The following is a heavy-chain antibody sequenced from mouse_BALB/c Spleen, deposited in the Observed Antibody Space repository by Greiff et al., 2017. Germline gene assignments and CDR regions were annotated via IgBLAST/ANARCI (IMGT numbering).Heavy chain of an antibody. J-gene: IGHJ3*01. V-gene: IGHV1S29*02. CDR2: IYPYNGGT. CDR3: VPGGLRAY. D-gene: IGHD2-4*01. CDR1: GYTFTDYN. Sequence: EVMLVESGPELVKPGASVKISCKASGYTFTDYNMHWVKQSHGKSLEWIGYIYPYNGGTGYNQKFKSKATLTVDNSSSTAYMELRSLTSEDSAVYYCVPGGLRAYWGQGTLVTVSA.